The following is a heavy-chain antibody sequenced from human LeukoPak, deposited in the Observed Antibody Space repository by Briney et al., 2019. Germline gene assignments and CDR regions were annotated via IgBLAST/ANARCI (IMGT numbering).Heavy chain of an antibody. D-gene: IGHD3-22*01. V-gene: IGHV3-64*01. J-gene: IGHJ4*02. Sequence: GGSLRLSCAASGFTFSSYAMHWVRQAPGKGLEYVSAISSNGGSTYYANSVKGRFTISRDNSKNTLYLQMGSLRAEDMAVYYCARGYYDSSGYSDYWGQGTLVTVSS. CDR3: ARGYYDSSGYSDY. CDR1: GFTFSSYA. CDR2: ISSNGGST.